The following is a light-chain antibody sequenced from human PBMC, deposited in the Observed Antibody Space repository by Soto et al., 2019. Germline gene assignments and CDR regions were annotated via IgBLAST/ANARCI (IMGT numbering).Light chain of an antibody. CDR2: HAS. Sequence: IQITQSPSTMSASTSYRVTITCRSRQQSGRWLVWYQQKTGTTPNLLIYHASNLRGGVPSRCSGGGAGTEFTLTISSLQPDDVVTYYCQQYDGYSPQTFGQGTKVDIK. J-gene: IGKJ1*01. V-gene: IGKV1-5*01. CDR3: QQYDGYSPQT. CDR1: QQSGRW.